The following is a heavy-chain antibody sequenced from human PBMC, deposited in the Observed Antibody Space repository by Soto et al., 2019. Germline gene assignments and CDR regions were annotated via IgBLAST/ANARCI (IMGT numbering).Heavy chain of an antibody. CDR1: GYTFTSYG. D-gene: IGHD3-22*01. Sequence: ASVKVSCKASGYTFTSYGISWVRQAPGQGLEWMGWISAYNGNTNYAQKLQGRVTMTTDTSTSTAYMELRSLRSDDTAVYYCASSYYYDSSGQRSYYYGMDVWGQGTTVTGSS. CDR3: ASSYYYDSSGQRSYYYGMDV. V-gene: IGHV1-18*01. J-gene: IGHJ6*02. CDR2: ISAYNGNT.